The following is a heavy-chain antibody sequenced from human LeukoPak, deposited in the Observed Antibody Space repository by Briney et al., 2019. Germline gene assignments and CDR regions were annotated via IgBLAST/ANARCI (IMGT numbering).Heavy chain of an antibody. J-gene: IGHJ4*02. Sequence: GGSLRLSCAASKFTFSGYAMSWVRQAPGKGLEWVSGIGSDYMTYYADSVKGRFIISRDNSKDTLYLQMDSLRAEDTAIYYCAKTAGYSSSWYDYWGQGTLVTVSS. CDR1: KFTFSGYA. CDR3: AKTAGYSSSWYDY. CDR2: IGSDYMT. D-gene: IGHD6-13*01. V-gene: IGHV3-23*01.